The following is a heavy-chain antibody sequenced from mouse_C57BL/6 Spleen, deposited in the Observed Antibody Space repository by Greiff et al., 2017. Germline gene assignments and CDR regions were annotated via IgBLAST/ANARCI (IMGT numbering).Heavy chain of an antibody. J-gene: IGHJ2*01. Sequence: QVQLQQPGAELVKPGASVKMSCTASGYTFTSYWITWVKQRPGQGLEWIGDIYPGSGSTNYNEKFKSKATLTVDTSSSTAYMQLSSLTSEDSAVYYCARESYGSSPDYWGQGTTLTVSS. V-gene: IGHV1-55*01. CDR1: GYTFTSYW. CDR2: IYPGSGST. D-gene: IGHD1-1*01. CDR3: ARESYGSSPDY.